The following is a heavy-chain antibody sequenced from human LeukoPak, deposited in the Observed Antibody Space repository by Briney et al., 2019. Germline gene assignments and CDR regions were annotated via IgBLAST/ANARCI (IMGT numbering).Heavy chain of an antibody. V-gene: IGHV1-69*05. CDR1: GGTFSSYA. Sequence: SVKVSCKASGGTFSSYAISWVRQPPGQGLEWMGGIIPIFGTANYAQKFQGRVTINTDESTSTAYMELSSLRSEDTAVYYCARDNGDGSTWREPYYFDYWGQGTLVTVSS. CDR3: ARDNGDGSTWREPYYFDY. D-gene: IGHD5-24*01. J-gene: IGHJ4*02. CDR2: IIPIFGTA.